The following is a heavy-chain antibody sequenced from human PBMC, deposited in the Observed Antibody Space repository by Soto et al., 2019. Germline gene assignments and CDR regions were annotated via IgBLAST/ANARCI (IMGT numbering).Heavy chain of an antibody. J-gene: IGHJ6*02. D-gene: IGHD6-25*01. CDR1: GYIFSNYY. CDR2: INPSGGTT. CDR3: ARGDGRGSSGFYYYYGMDI. V-gene: IGHV1-46*01. Sequence: GASVKVSCKASGYIFSNYYMHWVRQAPRQGLEWVGIINPSGGTTSYAQKSQGRVTLTSDTSTSTFYMELSSLRSEDTAVYYCARGDGRGSSGFYYYYGMDIWS.